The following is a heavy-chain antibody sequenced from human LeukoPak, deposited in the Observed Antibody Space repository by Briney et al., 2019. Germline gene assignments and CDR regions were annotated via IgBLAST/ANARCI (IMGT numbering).Heavy chain of an antibody. D-gene: IGHD6-6*01. CDR2: ISGSGGST. J-gene: IGHJ3*02. V-gene: IGHV3-23*01. CDR3: ARCSSSSWWFDI. Sequence: GGSLRLSCAASGFTFSSYAMSWVRQAPGKGLEWVSAISGSGGSTYYADSVKGRFTISRDNSKNTLYLQMNSLRAEDTAVYYCARCSSSSWWFDIWGQGTMVTVSS. CDR1: GFTFSSYA.